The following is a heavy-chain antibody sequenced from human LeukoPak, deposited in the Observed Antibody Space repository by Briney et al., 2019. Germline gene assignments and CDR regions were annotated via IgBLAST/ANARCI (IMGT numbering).Heavy chain of an antibody. J-gene: IGHJ3*02. V-gene: IGHV3-20*04. CDR2: INWNGGST. D-gene: IGHD5-18*01. Sequence: GGSLRLSCAASGFTFDDYGMSWVRQAPGKGLEWVSGINWNGGSTGYADSVKGRFTISRDNSKNSLYLQMDGLGTEDTALYYCAKSTAMVTWGSFEIWGQGTMVTVSS. CDR3: AKSTAMVTWGSFEI. CDR1: GFTFDDYG.